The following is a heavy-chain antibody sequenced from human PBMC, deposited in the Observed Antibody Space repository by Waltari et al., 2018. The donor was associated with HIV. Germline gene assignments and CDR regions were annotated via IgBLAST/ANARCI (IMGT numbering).Heavy chain of an antibody. CDR3: ARLDIVVVPAAHGRNWFDP. D-gene: IGHD2-2*01. CDR2: INHSGST. Sequence: QVQLQQWGAGLLKPSETLSLTCAVYGGSFSGYYWSWIRQPPGKGLEWIGEINHSGSTNYNPSLKSRVTISVDTSKNQFSLKLSSVTAADTAVYYCARLDIVVVPAAHGRNWFDPWGQGTLVTVSS. V-gene: IGHV4-34*01. J-gene: IGHJ5*02. CDR1: GGSFSGYY.